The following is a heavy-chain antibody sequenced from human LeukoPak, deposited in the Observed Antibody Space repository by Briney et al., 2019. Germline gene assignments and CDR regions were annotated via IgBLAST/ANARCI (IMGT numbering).Heavy chain of an antibody. Sequence: GGSLRLSCAASGFTFDDYAMHWVRHAPGKGLEWVSGISWNSGSIGYADSVKGRFAISRDNAKNSLYLQMNSLRAEDTALYYCALVGATTDAFDIWGQGTMVTVSS. CDR1: GFTFDDYA. CDR2: ISWNSGSI. D-gene: IGHD1-26*01. V-gene: IGHV3-9*01. J-gene: IGHJ3*02. CDR3: ALVGATTDAFDI.